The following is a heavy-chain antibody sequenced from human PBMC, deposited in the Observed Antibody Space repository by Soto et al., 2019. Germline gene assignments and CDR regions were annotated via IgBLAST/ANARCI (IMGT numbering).Heavy chain of an antibody. CDR3: ARGRKGQPRYLAS. CDR1: GASINSGGHS. V-gene: IGHV4-30-2*01. J-gene: IGHJ4*02. D-gene: IGHD6-13*01. CDR2: IYPTGST. Sequence: QLQLQESGSGLVKPSQTLSLTCAVSGASINSGGHSWNWIRQPPGKGLEWIGDIYPTGSTFYNPSPRGRFAISVGTSRHQFSLELYSVTAADAAVYFCARGRKGQPRYLASWGQGMLVTVPS.